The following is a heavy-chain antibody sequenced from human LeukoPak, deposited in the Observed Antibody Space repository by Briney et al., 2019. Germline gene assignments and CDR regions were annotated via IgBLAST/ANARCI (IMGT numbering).Heavy chain of an antibody. CDR3: AREMATIRFPYNCLDY. V-gene: IGHV1-3*01. CDR2: INAGNGNT. J-gene: IGHJ4*02. Sequence: ASVTVSFKASGYTFTVYYMHWVRQAPGQGLEWMGWINAGNGNTKYSQKFQGRVTITRDTSASTAYMELSSLRSEDTAVYYCAREMATIRFPYNCLDYWGQGTLVTVSS. CDR1: GYTFTVYY. D-gene: IGHD5-24*01.